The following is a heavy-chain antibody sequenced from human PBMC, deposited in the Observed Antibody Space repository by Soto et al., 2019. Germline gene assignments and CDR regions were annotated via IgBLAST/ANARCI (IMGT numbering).Heavy chain of an antibody. V-gene: IGHV1-18*01. J-gene: IGHJ4*02. CDR1: GYTFTNYG. CDR3: ARYQGAGYYSES. CDR2: ISPFDGNT. D-gene: IGHD3-9*01. Sequence: ASVKVSCKTSGYTFTNYGISWVRQAPGQGLEWMGWISPFDGNTNYAQNFQVRVTLTTDTSTSTAYMEVSSLKASDSAMYYCARYQGAGYYSESWGQGTLVTVSS.